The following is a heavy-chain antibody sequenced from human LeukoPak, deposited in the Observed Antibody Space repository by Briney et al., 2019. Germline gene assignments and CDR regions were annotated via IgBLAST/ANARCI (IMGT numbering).Heavy chain of an antibody. CDR1: GYTLTSYG. Sequence: GASVKVSCKASGYTLTSYGISWVRQAPGQGLEWMGWTSAYNGNTNYAQKLQGRVTMTTDTSTSTAYMELRSLRSDDTAVYYCARVPALWFGELSAVYYGMDVWGQGTTVTVSS. D-gene: IGHD3-10*01. CDR2: TSAYNGNT. J-gene: IGHJ6*02. V-gene: IGHV1-18*01. CDR3: ARVPALWFGELSAVYYGMDV.